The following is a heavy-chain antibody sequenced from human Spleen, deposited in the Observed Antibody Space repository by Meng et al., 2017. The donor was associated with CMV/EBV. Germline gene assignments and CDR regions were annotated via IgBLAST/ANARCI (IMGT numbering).Heavy chain of an antibody. D-gene: IGHD2-2*01. CDR2: ISGSGGAT. CDR1: GFPFSSYT. J-gene: IGHJ6*02. V-gene: IGHV3-23*01. CDR3: AKEKFSFSNTTYGMDV. Sequence: GESQKISCAASGFPFSSYTLTWVRQGPGKGLEWVSTISGSGGATYYADFVKGGITISRDNSRSTLYVQMNSLRAEDTAVYYCAKEKFSFSNTTYGMDVWGQGSTVTVSS.